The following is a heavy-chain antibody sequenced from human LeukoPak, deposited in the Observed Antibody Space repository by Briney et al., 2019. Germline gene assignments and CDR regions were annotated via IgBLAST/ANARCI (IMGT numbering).Heavy chain of an antibody. Sequence: HPGGSLRLSCAASGFTFSNYAMSWVRQAPGKGLEWVSAISGSASSTYHADSVKGRFTISRDNAKNSLYLQMNSLRAEDTAVYYCAELGITMIGGVWGKGTTVTISS. CDR1: GFTFSNYA. V-gene: IGHV3-23*01. D-gene: IGHD3-10*02. J-gene: IGHJ6*04. CDR3: AELGITMIGGV. CDR2: ISGSASST.